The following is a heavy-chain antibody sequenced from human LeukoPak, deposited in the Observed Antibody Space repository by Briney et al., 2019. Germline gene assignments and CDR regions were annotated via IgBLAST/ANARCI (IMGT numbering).Heavy chain of an antibody. Sequence: GASVKVSCKASGYTFTGYYMHWVRQALGQGLEWMGWINPNSGGTNYAQKFQGWVTMTRDTSISTAYMELSRLRSDDTAVYYCARGGPSTNYPFDYWGQGTLVTVSS. V-gene: IGHV1-2*04. D-gene: IGHD2-2*01. CDR2: INPNSGGT. CDR3: ARGGPSTNYPFDY. CDR1: GYTFTGYY. J-gene: IGHJ4*02.